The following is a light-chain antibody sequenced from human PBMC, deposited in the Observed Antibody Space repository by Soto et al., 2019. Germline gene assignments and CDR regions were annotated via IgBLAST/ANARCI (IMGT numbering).Light chain of an antibody. V-gene: IGKV1-5*03. CDR3: QQYSSYLWT. CDR2: KAS. Sequence: DIQMTQSPSTLSASVGDRVTITCRASQSISSYLAWYQQKPGKAPNLLIYKASTLEAGVPSRFSGSGSGTEFTLTISSLQPDDFATYYCQQYSSYLWTFGQGTKVEIK. J-gene: IGKJ1*01. CDR1: QSISSY.